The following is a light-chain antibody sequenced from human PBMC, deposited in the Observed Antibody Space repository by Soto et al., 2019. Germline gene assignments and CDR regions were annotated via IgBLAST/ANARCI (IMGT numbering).Light chain of an antibody. CDR2: GNN. V-gene: IGLV1-40*01. Sequence: SVLTQPPSVSGAPGQRVTISCTGSSSNIGAGYDVHWCQQLPGTAPKLLIYGNNNRPSGVPDRFSGSKSATSASLAITGLQAEDEAEYYCQSYDSSLSGLYVFGTGTKVTVL. CDR3: QSYDSSLSGLYV. CDR1: SSNIGAGYD. J-gene: IGLJ1*01.